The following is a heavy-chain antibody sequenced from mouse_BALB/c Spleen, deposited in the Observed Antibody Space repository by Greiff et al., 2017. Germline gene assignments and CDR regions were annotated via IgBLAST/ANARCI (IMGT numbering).Heavy chain of an antibody. V-gene: IGHV14-3*02. CDR1: GFNIKDTY. CDR2: IDPANGNT. CDR3: ARSAYYHAMDG. Sequence: EVQLQQSGAELVKPGASVKLSCTASGFNIKDTYMHWVKQRPEQGLEWIGRIDPANGNTKYDPKFQGKATITADTSSNTAYLQLSSLTSEDTAVYYCARSAYYHAMDGWGQGTSVTVSS. D-gene: IGHD2-10*01. J-gene: IGHJ4*01.